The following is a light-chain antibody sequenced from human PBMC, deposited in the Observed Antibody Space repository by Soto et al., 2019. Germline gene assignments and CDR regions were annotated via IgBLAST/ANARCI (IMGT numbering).Light chain of an antibody. Sequence: EIVLTQSPGTLSLSPGERATLSCSASQRISNSYLAWYQQKPGQAPRLLLYDASSRATGIPDRVSGSGSGTDFTLTISRLEPEDFAVYYCHQYARPPFAFGQGTKVEIK. CDR3: HQYARPPFA. V-gene: IGKV3-20*01. CDR2: DAS. J-gene: IGKJ2*01. CDR1: QRISNSY.